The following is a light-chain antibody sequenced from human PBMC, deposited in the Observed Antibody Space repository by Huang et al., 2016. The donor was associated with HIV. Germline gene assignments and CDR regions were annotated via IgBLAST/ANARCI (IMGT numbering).Light chain of an antibody. CDR2: LGS. V-gene: IGKV2-28*01. CDR3: MQSLQTPPT. CDR1: EGLLYTNGFRY. J-gene: IGKJ1*01. Sequence: DIVMSQSPLSLTVTPGEPASISCKSTEGLLYTNGFRYLNWYLQKPGLSPHLLIYLGSNRASGVPDRFSGSGTGIEFTLTISRVEADDVGVYYCMQSLQTPPTFGQGTKVEI.